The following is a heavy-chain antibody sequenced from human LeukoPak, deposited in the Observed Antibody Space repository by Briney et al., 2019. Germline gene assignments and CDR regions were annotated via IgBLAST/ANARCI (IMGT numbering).Heavy chain of an antibody. D-gene: IGHD3-22*01. CDR3: ARDHGGGYYLFYFEY. CDR1: EFTLSSYV. J-gene: IGHJ4*02. V-gene: IGHV3-33*01. Sequence: PRGALRLSCAESEFTLSSYVTHWVRPAPGKGLGRVSHIWYDVSNKCYADSVKGRFTISRDNSKNTLYLQMNSLRAEDTTVYYCARDHGGGYYLFYFEYWGQGTLVTVSS. CDR2: IWYDVSNK.